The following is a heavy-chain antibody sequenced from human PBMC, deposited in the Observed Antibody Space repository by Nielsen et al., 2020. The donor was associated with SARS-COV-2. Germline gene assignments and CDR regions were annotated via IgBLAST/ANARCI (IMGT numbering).Heavy chain of an antibody. CDR2: IYYTGST. CDR3: AREDSSSCHDS. V-gene: IGHV4-39*02. J-gene: IGHJ4*02. D-gene: IGHD2-2*01. Sequence: GSLRLSCTVSGGSISGSTFYWGWVRQPPGKGLEWIAAIYYTGSTYYTPSLKSRVTISVDTSKNQYSLKLSSVTAADTAVYYCAREDSSSCHDSWGQGTLVTVPS. CDR1: GGSISGSTFY.